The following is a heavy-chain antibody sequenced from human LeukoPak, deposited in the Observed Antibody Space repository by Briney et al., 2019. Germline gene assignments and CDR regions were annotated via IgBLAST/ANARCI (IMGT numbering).Heavy chain of an antibody. CDR1: GFTFNTFD. D-gene: IGHD4-17*01. CDR3: ARGGYGDLLDY. J-gene: IGHJ4*02. Sequence: PGGSLRLSCAASGFTFNTFDMTWVRQAPGKGLEWVSYISSGSSSRYYADSVKGRFTISRDNAKNSLYLQMNSLRAEDTAVYYCARGGYGDLLDYWGQVTLVTVSS. CDR2: ISSGSSSR. V-gene: IGHV3-48*01.